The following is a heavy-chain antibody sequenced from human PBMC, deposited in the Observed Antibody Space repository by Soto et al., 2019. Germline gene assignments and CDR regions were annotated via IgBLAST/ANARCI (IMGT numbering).Heavy chain of an antibody. J-gene: IGHJ3*02. Sequence: ILSCAAIGFSLRSDWMAWVRQIPGKGLEFVANIKEDGSVKNYVDSVKGRFSISRDNDKNSLYLQMNSLRAEDTAVYYCGTDRWGGAFDMWGQGTTVTVS. CDR1: GFSLRSDW. D-gene: IGHD3-10*01. V-gene: IGHV3-7*01. CDR3: GTDRWGGAFDM. CDR2: IKEDGSVK.